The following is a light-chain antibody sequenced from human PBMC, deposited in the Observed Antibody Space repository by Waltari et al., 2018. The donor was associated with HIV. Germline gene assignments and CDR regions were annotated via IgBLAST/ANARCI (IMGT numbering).Light chain of an antibody. CDR3: QQYNQWPRT. CDR1: QSLTIN. J-gene: IGKJ2*01. V-gene: IGKV3D-15*01. Sequence: EVVMTLSPATLSVSPGARATLPCRASQSLTINLAWYQQKPGQAPRLLIYGASTRATGVPARFSGSGSGTEFTLTISSLQSEDFAVYYCQQYNQWPRTFGQGTKVEIK. CDR2: GAS.